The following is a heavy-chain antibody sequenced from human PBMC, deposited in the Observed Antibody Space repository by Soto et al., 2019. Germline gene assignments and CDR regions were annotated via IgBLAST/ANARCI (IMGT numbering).Heavy chain of an antibody. Sequence: SETPSLTCTVSGGSISSSSYYWGWIRQPPGKGLEWIGSIFYSGSTYYNPSLKSRVTISIDTSKNQFSLKLSSVTAADTAVYYCARGFARRVYGSGSYPYYYYYGMDVWGQGTTVTVSS. CDR1: GGSISSSSYY. D-gene: IGHD3-10*01. CDR3: ARGFARRVYGSGSYPYYYYYGMDV. V-gene: IGHV4-39*07. J-gene: IGHJ6*02. CDR2: IFYSGST.